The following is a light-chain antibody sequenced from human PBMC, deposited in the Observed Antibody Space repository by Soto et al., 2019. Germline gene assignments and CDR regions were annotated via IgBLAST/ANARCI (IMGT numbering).Light chain of an antibody. J-gene: IGLJ3*02. V-gene: IGLV1-40*01. Sequence: QSVLTQAPSVSGAPGQRITISCTGGSSNIGAGYAVNWYQQLPGRAPKIRIYGNTNRPSGVPDRFSGSKSGTSASLAITGLPCEDEADYYCQSYYSSLSASVFGGGTKLTVL. CDR1: SSNIGAGYA. CDR2: GNT. CDR3: QSYYSSLSASV.